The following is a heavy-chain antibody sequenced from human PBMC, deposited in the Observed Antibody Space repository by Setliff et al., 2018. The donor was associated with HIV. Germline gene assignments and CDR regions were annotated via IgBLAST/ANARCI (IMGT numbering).Heavy chain of an antibody. CDR2: IYPGDSDA. D-gene: IGHD4-17*01. J-gene: IGHJ1*01. V-gene: IGHV5-51*01. CDR1: GYTFTNYW. CDR3: ARMGGRVDMTTATTFGYFQD. Sequence: SLKISCKGSGYTFTNYWIGWVRQMPGKGLEWMGIIYPGDSDARYSPSFQGQVTISADKSISTAYLQWTSLKASDTATYYCARMGGRVDMTTATTFGYFQDWGQGTLVTVSS.